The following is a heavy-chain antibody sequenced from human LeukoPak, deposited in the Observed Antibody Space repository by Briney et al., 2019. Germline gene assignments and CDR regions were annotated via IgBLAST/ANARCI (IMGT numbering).Heavy chain of an antibody. CDR1: GGSFSGYY. D-gene: IGHD6-19*01. J-gene: IGHJ4*02. CDR2: INHSGST. V-gene: IGHV4-34*01. Sequence: SETLSLTCAVYGGSFSGYYWSWIRQPPGKGLEWIGEINHSGSTNYNPSLKSRVTISVYTSKNQFSLKLSSVTAVDTAVYYCARRRYSSGWSFDYWGQGTLVTVSS. CDR3: ARRRYSSGWSFDY.